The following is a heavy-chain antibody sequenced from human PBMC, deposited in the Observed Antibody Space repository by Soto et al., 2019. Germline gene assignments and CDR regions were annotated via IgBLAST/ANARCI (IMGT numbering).Heavy chain of an antibody. CDR2: IYYSGST. J-gene: IGHJ6*02. D-gene: IGHD2-2*02. V-gene: IGHV4-61*01. CDR1: GGSVSSGSYY. CDR3: AREVARRGYCSSTSCYTRGYYYYGMDV. Sequence: QVQLQESGPGLVKPSETLSLTCTVSGGSVSSGSYYWSWIRQPPGKGLEWIGYIYYSGSTNYNPSLKSLVTISVDTSKNQFSLKLSSVTAADTAVYYCAREVARRGYCSSTSCYTRGYYYYGMDVWGQGTTVTVSS.